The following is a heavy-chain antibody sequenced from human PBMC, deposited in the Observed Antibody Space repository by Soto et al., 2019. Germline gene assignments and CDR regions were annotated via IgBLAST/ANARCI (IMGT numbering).Heavy chain of an antibody. D-gene: IGHD3-22*01. Sequence: EASVKVSCKASGYTFTSYYMHWVRQAPGQGLEWMGIINPSGGSTSYAQKFQGRVTMTRDTSTSTVYMELSSLRSEDTAVYYCARDRDSSDFGPVDFDYWGQGTLVTVSS. CDR2: INPSGGST. CDR3: ARDRDSSDFGPVDFDY. J-gene: IGHJ4*02. CDR1: GYTFTSYY. V-gene: IGHV1-46*01.